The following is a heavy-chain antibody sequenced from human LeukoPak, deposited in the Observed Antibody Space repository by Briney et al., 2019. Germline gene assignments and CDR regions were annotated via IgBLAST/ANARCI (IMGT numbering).Heavy chain of an antibody. Sequence: PSETLSLTCTVSGGSISSYYWSWIRQPPGKGLEWIGYIHYSGSTNYNPSLKSRLTISVETSKNQFSLKLRSVTAADTAVYYCARQRYYYYYMDVWGKGTTVTISS. CDR2: IHYSGST. CDR1: GGSISSYY. CDR3: ARQRYYYYYMDV. J-gene: IGHJ6*03. V-gene: IGHV4-59*01.